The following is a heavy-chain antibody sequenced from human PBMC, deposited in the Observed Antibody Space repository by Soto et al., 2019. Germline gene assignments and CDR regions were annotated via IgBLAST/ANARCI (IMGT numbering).Heavy chain of an antibody. CDR3: AGDGSGH. CDR2: LYTGGGT. CDR1: GLTFSTNP. J-gene: IGHJ4*02. V-gene: IGHV3-66*01. Sequence: EVQLVESGGGLVQPGGSLRLSCAASGLTFSTNPMSWVRQAPGKGLEWVSVLYTGGGTHYSESVKGRCTISRDNSKNTVNVQMKSRRTEETAVYYCAGDGSGHWGQGTLVTVSS.